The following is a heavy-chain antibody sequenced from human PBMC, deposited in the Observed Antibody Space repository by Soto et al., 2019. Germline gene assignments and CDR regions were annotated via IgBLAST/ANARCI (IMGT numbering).Heavy chain of an antibody. CDR3: ASHGGYCGSDFSPGRFQH. Sequence: EVQLVESGGGLVKPGGSLRLSCAASGFTFSSYSMNWVRQAPGQGLEWVSSISSSSSYIYYADSVKGRFNIARDNAQNSLYLQMNSLRAEDTAVYYFASHGGYCGSDFSPGRFQHWGQGTLVTVSS. J-gene: IGHJ1*01. CDR1: GFTFSSYS. V-gene: IGHV3-21*01. CDR2: ISSSSSYI. D-gene: IGHD2-21*02.